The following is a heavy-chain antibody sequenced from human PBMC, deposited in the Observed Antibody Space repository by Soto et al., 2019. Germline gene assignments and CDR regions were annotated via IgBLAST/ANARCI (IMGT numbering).Heavy chain of an antibody. CDR3: AGHYSTSLGY. D-gene: IGHD6-13*01. CDR2: IYHSGST. J-gene: IGHJ4*02. Sequence: PSETLSLTCTVSGGSISSYYWSWIRQPPGKGLEWIGYIYHSGSTYYNPSLKSRVTISLDRSKNQFSLKLSSVTAADTAVYYCAGHYSTSLGYWGQGTLVTVSS. CDR1: GGSISSYY. V-gene: IGHV4-59*08.